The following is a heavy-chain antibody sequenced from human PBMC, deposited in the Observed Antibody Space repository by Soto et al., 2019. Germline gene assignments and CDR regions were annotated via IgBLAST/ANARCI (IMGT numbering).Heavy chain of an antibody. V-gene: IGHV5-51*01. CDR2: IYPGDSDT. CDR1: GYSFTRYW. CDR3: ARQRPFYGMDV. J-gene: IGHJ6*02. Sequence: XDSLRISCKGSGYSFTRYWIGLVRQMPGKGLEWMGIIYPGDSDTRYSPSFQGQVTISADKSISTAYLQWSSLKASDTAMYYCARQRPFYGMDVWGQGTTVTVSS.